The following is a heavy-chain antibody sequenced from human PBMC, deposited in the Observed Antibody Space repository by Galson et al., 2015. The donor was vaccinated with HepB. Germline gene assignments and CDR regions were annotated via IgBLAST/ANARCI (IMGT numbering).Heavy chain of an antibody. J-gene: IGHJ2*01. CDR2: ISGSGGLT. Sequence: SLRLSCAASGCTFVNYAMNWVRQAPGKGLEWVASISGSGGLTYYAESVKGRLTIYRDNSQNTLFLQVRRLRADDTVVYYCAKGAVAGTYVPTFVDLLGRGSLVTVSS. D-gene: IGHD6-19*01. V-gene: IGHV3-23*01. CDR3: AKGAVAGTYVPTFVDL. CDR1: GCTFVNYA.